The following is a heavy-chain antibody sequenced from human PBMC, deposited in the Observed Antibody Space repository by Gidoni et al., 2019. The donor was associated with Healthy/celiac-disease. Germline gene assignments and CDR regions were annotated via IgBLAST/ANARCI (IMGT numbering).Heavy chain of an antibody. V-gene: IGHV1-69*01. Sequence: QVQLVQSGAEVKKPGSSVKVSCKAPGGTFSSYAISWVRQAPGQGLEWMGGIIPIFGTANYAQKFQGRVTITADESTSTAYMELSRLRSEDTAVYYCASPPPSVDHWYFDLWGRGTLVTVSS. J-gene: IGHJ2*01. CDR3: ASPPPSVDHWYFDL. D-gene: IGHD6-19*01. CDR2: IIPIFGTA. CDR1: GGTFSSYA.